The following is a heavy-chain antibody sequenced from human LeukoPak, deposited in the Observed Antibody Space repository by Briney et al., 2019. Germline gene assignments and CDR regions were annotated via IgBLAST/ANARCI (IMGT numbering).Heavy chain of an antibody. J-gene: IGHJ6*03. CDR2: IYYSGST. D-gene: IGHD4-17*01. Sequence: SETLSLTCTVSGGSISSYYWSWIRQPPGKGLEWIGYIYYSGSTNYNPSLKSRVTISVDTSKKQFSLKLSSVTAADTAVYYCARSLDYGDYYMDVWGKGTAVTVSS. CDR1: GGSISSYY. CDR3: ARSLDYGDYYMDV. V-gene: IGHV4-59*08.